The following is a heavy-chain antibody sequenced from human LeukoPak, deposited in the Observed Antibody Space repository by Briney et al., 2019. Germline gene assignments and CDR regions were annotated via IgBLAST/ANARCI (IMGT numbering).Heavy chain of an antibody. CDR2: IWYDGSEK. CDR1: GFTFSSHG. V-gene: IGHV3-33*01. D-gene: IGHD1-14*01. CDR3: ARYGNLKVLDV. Sequence: GRSLRLSCAASGFTFSSHGMHWVRQAPGKGLEGVAVIWYDGSEKYYAESVKGRFTISRDNSKNMLYLQIYSLRTEDTALYYCARYGNLKVLDVWGQGTMVTVPS. J-gene: IGHJ3*01.